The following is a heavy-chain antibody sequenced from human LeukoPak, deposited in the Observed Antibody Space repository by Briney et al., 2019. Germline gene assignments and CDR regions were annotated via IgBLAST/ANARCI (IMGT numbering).Heavy chain of an antibody. CDR1: GFTFSSYS. J-gene: IGHJ4*02. D-gene: IGHD5-12*01. CDR3: ARDLGGYSGPSAY. V-gene: IGHV3-48*01. Sequence: GGPLRLSCAASGFTFSSYSMNWVRQAPGKGLEWVSYISSSSSTIYYADSVKGRFTISRDNAKNSLYLQMNSLRAEDTAVYYCARDLGGYSGPSAYWGQGRLVIVSS. CDR2: ISSSSSTI.